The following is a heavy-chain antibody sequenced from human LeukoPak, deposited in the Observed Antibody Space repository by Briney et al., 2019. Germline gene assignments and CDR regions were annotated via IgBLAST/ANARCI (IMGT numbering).Heavy chain of an antibody. CDR1: GFSFSTYT. D-gene: IGHD2-15*01. Sequence: GGSLRLSCTASGFSFSTYTMNWVRQAPGKGLEWVSTICGTGGGTYYADSVKGRFSISRDNSKNTLYLQMNSLRAEDTAVYYCAKGGGGSCYSAIACWGQGTLVTVSS. V-gene: IGHV3-23*01. CDR2: ICGTGGGT. CDR3: AKGGGGSCYSAIAC. J-gene: IGHJ4*02.